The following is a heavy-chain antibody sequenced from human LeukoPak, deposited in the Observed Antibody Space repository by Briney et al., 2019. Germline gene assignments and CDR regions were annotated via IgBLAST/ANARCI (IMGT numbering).Heavy chain of an antibody. Sequence: ESGPTLVKPTQTLTLTCTFSGFSLSTSGVGVGWIRQPPGKALEWLALIYWDDDKRYSPSLKSRLTITKDTSKNQVVLTMTNMEPVDTATYYCAQRTAHYDFWSGYATRYNWFDPWGQGTLVTVSS. D-gene: IGHD3-3*01. CDR2: IYWDDDK. CDR1: GFSLSTSGVG. V-gene: IGHV2-5*02. CDR3: AQRTAHYDFWSGYATRYNWFDP. J-gene: IGHJ5*02.